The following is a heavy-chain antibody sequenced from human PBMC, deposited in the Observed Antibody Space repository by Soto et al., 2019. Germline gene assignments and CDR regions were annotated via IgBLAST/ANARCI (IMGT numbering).Heavy chain of an antibody. J-gene: IGHJ4*02. CDR2: IYYSGST. CDR3: ARDNGYSYGYTLDH. CDR1: GGSISSYY. D-gene: IGHD5-18*01. Sequence: SETLSLNCTVFGGSISSYYWSWIRQTPGKGLEWIGYIYYSGSTNYNPSLKSRVTISVDTSKNHFSLKLSSVTAADTALYYCARDNGYSYGYTLDHWGQGTLVTVSS. V-gene: IGHV4-59*01.